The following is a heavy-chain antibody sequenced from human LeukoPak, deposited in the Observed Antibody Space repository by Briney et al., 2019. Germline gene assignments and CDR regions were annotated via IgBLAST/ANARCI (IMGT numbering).Heavy chain of an antibody. CDR1: GYTFTGYY. CDR3: VRIYYGPDY. V-gene: IGHV1-2*02. CDR2: INPNNGVT. D-gene: IGHD4-17*01. Sequence: VKVSCKASGYTFTGYYMHWVRQAPGQGLEWMGWINPNNGVTNYAQKFQGRVTMTRDTSITTAYMELSSLRSGDTAVYYCVRIYYGPDYWGQGTLVTVSS. J-gene: IGHJ4*02.